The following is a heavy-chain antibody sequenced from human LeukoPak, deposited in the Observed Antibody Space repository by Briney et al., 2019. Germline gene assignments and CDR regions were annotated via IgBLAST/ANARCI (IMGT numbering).Heavy chain of an antibody. CDR1: GGSISSYY. CDR2: IYYRGST. V-gene: IGHV4-59*01. Sequence: SETLSLTCTVSGGSISSYYWSWIRQPPGKGLEWIAYIYYRGSTNYNPSLKSRVTISVDTSKNQFSLKLSSVTAADTAVYYCARNIAAAGNWRGWFDPWGQGTLVTVSS. D-gene: IGHD6-13*01. J-gene: IGHJ5*02. CDR3: ARNIAAAGNWRGWFDP.